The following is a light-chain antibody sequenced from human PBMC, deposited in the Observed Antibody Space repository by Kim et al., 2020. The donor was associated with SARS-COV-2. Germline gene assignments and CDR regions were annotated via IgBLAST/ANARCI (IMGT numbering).Light chain of an antibody. Sequence: QSVLTQPPSASGTPGQRVTISCSGSSSNIGSNHVYWYQQLPGTAPKLLIHRNNQRPSGVPDRFSGSKSGTPASLAISGLRSEDETDYYCASWDDRLSGWVFGGGTQLTVL. CDR1: SSNIGSNH. J-gene: IGLJ3*02. V-gene: IGLV1-47*01. CDR3: ASWDDRLSGWV. CDR2: RNN.